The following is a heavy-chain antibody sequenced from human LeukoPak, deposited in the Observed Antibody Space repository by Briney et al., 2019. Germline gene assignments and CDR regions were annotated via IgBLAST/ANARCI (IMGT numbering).Heavy chain of an antibody. CDR1: GGSISSYY. J-gene: IGHJ4*01. CDR2: IYSSGNT. D-gene: IGHD2-15*01. CDR3: AGGSSGLHY. V-gene: IGHV4-4*07. Sequence: PSETLSLTCTVSGGSISSYYWSWIRQPAGKGLEWIGLIYSSGNTDYNPSLKSRVTMSVDTSKNQFSLNLTSVTAADTAVYYCAGGSSGLHYWGHGTLVTVSS.